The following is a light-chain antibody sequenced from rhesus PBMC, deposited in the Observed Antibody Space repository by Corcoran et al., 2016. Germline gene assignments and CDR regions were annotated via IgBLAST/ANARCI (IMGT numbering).Light chain of an antibody. CDR3: HQESDWPLT. V-gene: IGKV3-35*01. J-gene: IGKJ4*01. CDR1: QSINYN. CDR2: DTS. Sequence: EIVMTQSPATLSLSPGERATLSCRVSQSINYNLAWYHQKPGQAPRLLIYDTSNRAPDTPDRFHGSVSGTYFTLTINSLEPEDVGVYFCHQESDWPLTFGGGTKVDIK.